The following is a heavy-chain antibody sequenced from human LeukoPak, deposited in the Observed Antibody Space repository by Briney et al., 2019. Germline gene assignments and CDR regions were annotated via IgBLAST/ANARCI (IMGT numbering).Heavy chain of an antibody. V-gene: IGHV3-23*01. CDR3: AWGGDCSSTSCYPYDY. CDR2: ISGSGGST. Sequence: GGSLRLSCAASGFTFSSYATSWVRQAPGKGLEWVSVISGSGGSTYYADSVKGRFTISRDNSKNTLYLQMNSLRAEDTAVYYCAWGGDCSSTSCYPYDYWGQGTLVTVSS. CDR1: GFTFSSYA. J-gene: IGHJ4*02. D-gene: IGHD2-2*01.